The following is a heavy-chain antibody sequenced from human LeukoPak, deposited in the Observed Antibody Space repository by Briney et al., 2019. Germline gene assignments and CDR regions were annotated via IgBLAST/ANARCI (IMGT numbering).Heavy chain of an antibody. CDR1: GDSISSSNYY. V-gene: IGHV4-39*07. Sequence: SETLSLTCTVSGDSISSSNYYWGWIRQPPGKGQEWIRSIYYSGSTYYNPSLKSRVTISIDTSKNQFSLKLSSVTDADTAVYYCARGRRYWSGGSCYGYYYMDVWGKGTTVTVSS. CDR2: IYYSGST. D-gene: IGHD2-15*01. CDR3: ARGRRYWSGGSCYGYYYMDV. J-gene: IGHJ6*03.